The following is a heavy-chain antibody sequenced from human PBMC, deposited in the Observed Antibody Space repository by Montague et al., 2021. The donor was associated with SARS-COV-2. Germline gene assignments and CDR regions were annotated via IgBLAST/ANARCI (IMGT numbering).Heavy chain of an antibody. J-gene: IGHJ6*02. Sequence: SLRLSCAASGFTFSSYAMSWVRQAPGKGLEWVSAISVSGGSTYYADSVKGRFTISRDNSKNTLYLQMNSLRAEDTAVYYCAKVGSSWYHGYYYGMDVWGQGTTVTVSS. CDR1: GFTFSSYA. D-gene: IGHD6-13*01. CDR2: ISVSGGST. CDR3: AKVGSSWYHGYYYGMDV. V-gene: IGHV3-23*01.